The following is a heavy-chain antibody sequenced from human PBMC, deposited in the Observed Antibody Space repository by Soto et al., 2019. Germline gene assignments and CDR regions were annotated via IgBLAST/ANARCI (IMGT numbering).Heavy chain of an antibody. J-gene: IGHJ4*02. CDR1: GGSFSGYY. CDR2: INHSGST. Sequence: SETLSLTCAVYGGSFSGYYWSWIRQPPGKGLEWIGEINHSGSTNYNPSLKSRVTISVDTSKNQFSLKLSSVTAADTAVYYCARYYPNSPEYSGYDSYYFDYWGQGTLVTVSS. D-gene: IGHD5-12*01. CDR3: ARYYPNSPEYSGYDSYYFDY. V-gene: IGHV4-34*01.